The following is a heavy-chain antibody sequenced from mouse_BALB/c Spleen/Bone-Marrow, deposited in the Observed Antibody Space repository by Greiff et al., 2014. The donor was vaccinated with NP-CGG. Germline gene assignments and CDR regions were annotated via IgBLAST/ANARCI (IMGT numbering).Heavy chain of an antibody. V-gene: IGHV14-3*02. CDR2: IDPANGNT. Sequence: VQLQQPGAELVKPGASVKLSCTASGFNIKDTYMHWGKQRPEQGLGWIGRIDPANGNTKYDPKFQGKATITADTSSNTAYLQLSSLTSEDTAVYYCARGDYGGFAYWGQGTLVTVSA. CDR3: ARGDYGGFAY. CDR1: GFNIKDTY. J-gene: IGHJ3*01. D-gene: IGHD2-4*01.